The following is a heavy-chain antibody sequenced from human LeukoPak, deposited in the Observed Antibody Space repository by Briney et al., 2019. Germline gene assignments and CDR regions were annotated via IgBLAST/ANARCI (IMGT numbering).Heavy chain of an antibody. CDR3: ARKTGGSSSWYFDY. Sequence: GGSLRLSCAASGFTFSSYSMNWVRQAPGKGPEWVSYISSSSSTIYYADSVKGRFTISRDNAKNSLYLQMNSLRAEDTAVYYCARKTGGSSSWYFDYWGQGTLVTVSS. J-gene: IGHJ4*02. V-gene: IGHV3-48*01. CDR2: ISSSSSTI. CDR1: GFTFSSYS. D-gene: IGHD6-13*01.